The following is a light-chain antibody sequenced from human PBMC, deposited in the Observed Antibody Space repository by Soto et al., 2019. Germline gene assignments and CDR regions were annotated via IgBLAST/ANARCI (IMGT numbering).Light chain of an antibody. CDR3: QHRYNWAWT. CDR1: QSVGDY. J-gene: IGKJ1*01. CDR2: DAS. Sequence: EIVLTQSPATLSLSPGERATLSCRASQSVGDYLAWYQHKPGQAPRLLIYDASNRATGIPARFSGSGSGTEFTLTISSLEPEDFAVYYCQHRYNWAWTFGLGTKVEI. V-gene: IGKV3-11*01.